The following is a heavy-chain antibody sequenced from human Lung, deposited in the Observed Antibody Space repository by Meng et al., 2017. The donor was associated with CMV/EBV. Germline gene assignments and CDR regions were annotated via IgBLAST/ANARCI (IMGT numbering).Heavy chain of an antibody. CDR2: IKSKTDGGTT. Sequence: GESLKISCAASGFTFSNAWMSWVRQAPGKGLEWVGRIKSKTDGGTTDYAAPVKGRFTISRDDSKNTLYLQMNSLKTEDTAVYYCTTDAPSYDYGDYALDYWGQGTLVTVSS. V-gene: IGHV3-15*01. CDR3: TTDAPSYDYGDYALDY. J-gene: IGHJ4*02. D-gene: IGHD4-17*01. CDR1: GFTFSNAW.